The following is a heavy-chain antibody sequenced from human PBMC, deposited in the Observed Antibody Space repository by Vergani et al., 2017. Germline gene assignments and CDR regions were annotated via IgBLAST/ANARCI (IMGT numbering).Heavy chain of an antibody. CDR2: ISAYNGNT. J-gene: IGHJ6*02. Sequence: VSCTASGYTFTSYGISWVRQAPGQGLEWMGWISAYNGNTNYAQKLQGRVTMTTDTSTSTAYMELRRLRSDDTAVYYCARDPDIVVVPAAPYYYYYYGMDVWGQGTTVTVSS. D-gene: IGHD2-2*01. CDR3: ARDPDIVVVPAAPYYYYYYGMDV. CDR1: GYTFTSYG. V-gene: IGHV1-18*04.